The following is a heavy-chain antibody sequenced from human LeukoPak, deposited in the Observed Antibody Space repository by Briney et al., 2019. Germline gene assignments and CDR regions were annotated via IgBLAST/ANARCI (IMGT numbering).Heavy chain of an antibody. CDR1: GGSISSGDYY. CDR2: IYYSGST. J-gene: IGHJ4*02. D-gene: IGHD1-26*01. V-gene: IGHV4-30-4*08. Sequence: PSETLSLTCTVSGGSISSGDYYWSWIRQPPGKGLEWIGYIYYSGSTYYNPSLKSRVNISVDTSKNQFSLKLSSVTAADTAVYYCARGFTGGYYFDYWGQGTLVTVSS. CDR3: ARGFTGGYYFDY.